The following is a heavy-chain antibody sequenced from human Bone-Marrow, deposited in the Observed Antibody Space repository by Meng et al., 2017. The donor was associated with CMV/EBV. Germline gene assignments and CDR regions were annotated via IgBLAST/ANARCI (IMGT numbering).Heavy chain of an antibody. CDR3: ARDGSLRFLEWLFYDYYYGMDV. Sequence: GESLKISCAASGFTFSSYAMSWVRQAPGKGLEWVSSISSSSSYTYYADSMKGRFTIFRDNAKNSLYLQMNSLRAEDTAVYYCARDGSLRFLEWLFYDYYYGMDVWGQGTTVTVSS. V-gene: IGHV3-21*01. CDR1: GFTFSSYA. D-gene: IGHD3-3*01. CDR2: ISSSSSYT. J-gene: IGHJ6*01.